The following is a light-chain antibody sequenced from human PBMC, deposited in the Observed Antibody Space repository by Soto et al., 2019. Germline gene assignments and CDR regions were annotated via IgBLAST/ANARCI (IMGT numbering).Light chain of an antibody. CDR2: RTS. V-gene: IGKV3-20*01. Sequence: ELVLTQSPGTLSWSPGERATLSCRPSERISTTSLAWYQQKPGQAPRLLVFRTSTRATGVPDRFSGSESGADFTLTITRLEPEDSAVYYCQHYGISPWGFTFGPGTKVDIK. CDR1: ERISTTS. CDR3: QHYGISPWGFT. J-gene: IGKJ3*01.